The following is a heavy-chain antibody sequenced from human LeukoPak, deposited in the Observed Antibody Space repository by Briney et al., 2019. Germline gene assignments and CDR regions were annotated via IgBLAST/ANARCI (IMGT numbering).Heavy chain of an antibody. V-gene: IGHV3-7*03. CDR2: IKEDGSEI. Sequence: PGGSLRLSCEASAFTFSSYWMSWVRQAPGKGLEWVANIKEDGSEINYVDSVKGRFTISRDNAKNSLFLQMNSLRVEDTAVYYCARASWVSNADAVSWGQGTLVTVSS. J-gene: IGHJ5*02. CDR1: AFTFSSYW. CDR3: ARASWVSNADAVS. D-gene: IGHD1-1*01.